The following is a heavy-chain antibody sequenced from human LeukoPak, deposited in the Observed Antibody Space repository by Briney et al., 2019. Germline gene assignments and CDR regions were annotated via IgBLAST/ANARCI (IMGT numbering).Heavy chain of an antibody. J-gene: IGHJ4*02. V-gene: IGHV3-21*01. Sequence: GGSLRLSCAASGFTFSSYSMNWVRQAPGKGLEWVSSISSSSSYIYYAESVKGRFTISRDNAKNSLYLQMNSLRAEDTAVYYCAREVYYYDSSGSPPGDWGQGTLVTVSS. D-gene: IGHD3-22*01. CDR3: AREVYYYDSSGSPPGD. CDR1: GFTFSSYS. CDR2: ISSSSSYI.